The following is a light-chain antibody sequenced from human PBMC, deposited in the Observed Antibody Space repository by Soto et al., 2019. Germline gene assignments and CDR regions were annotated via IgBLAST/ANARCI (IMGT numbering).Light chain of an antibody. CDR2: SRN. V-gene: IGLV1-44*01. CDR3: AAWDDGLKVYV. CDR1: NSNIGRNT. J-gene: IGLJ1*01. Sequence: QSVLTQPPSASGTPGQRVTISCSGSNSNIGRNTVNWYQQLPRTAPKLLIYSRNQRPSGVPDRFSGSKSGTSAFLAISGLQSEDEADFYCAAWDDGLKVYVFGTGTKLTVL.